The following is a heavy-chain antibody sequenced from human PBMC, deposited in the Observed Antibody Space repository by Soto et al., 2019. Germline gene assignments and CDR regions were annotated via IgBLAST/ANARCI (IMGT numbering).Heavy chain of an antibody. CDR1: GYTFTGYY. D-gene: IGHD3-10*01. CDR2: INPNSGGT. V-gene: IGHV1-2*02. J-gene: IGHJ6*02. CDR3: ARDPAYYYGSGSYYMGYYYYYGMDV. Sequence: SVKVSCKASGYTFTGYYMHWVRQAPGQGLEWMGWINPNSGGTNYAQKFQGRVTMTRDTSISTAYMELSRLRSDDTAVYYCARDPAYYYGSGSYYMGYYYYYGMDVWGQGTTVTGSS.